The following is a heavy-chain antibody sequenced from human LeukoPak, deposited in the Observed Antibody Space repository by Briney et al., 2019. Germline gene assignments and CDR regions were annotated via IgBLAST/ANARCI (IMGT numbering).Heavy chain of an antibody. J-gene: IGHJ5*02. CDR1: GYTFTGYY. CDR3: ARGYYGPGNVDWFDP. D-gene: IGHD3-10*01. Sequence: ASVKVSCTASGYTFTGYYMHWVRQAPGQGLEWMGWINPNSGGTNYAQTFQGRVTMTRDTSISTAYMELSRLRSDDTAVYYCARGYYGPGNVDWFDPGGEGTLVTVSS. V-gene: IGHV1-2*02. CDR2: INPNSGGT.